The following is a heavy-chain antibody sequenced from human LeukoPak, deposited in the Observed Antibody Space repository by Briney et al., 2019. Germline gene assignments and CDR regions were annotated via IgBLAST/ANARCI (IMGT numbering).Heavy chain of an antibody. CDR3: ATRVRALSSSSENWFDP. CDR1: GGSFSGYY. CDR2: INHSGST. J-gene: IGHJ5*02. Sequence: KSSETLSLTCAVYGGSFSGYYWSWIRQPPGKGLEWIGEINHSGSTNYNPSLKSRVTISVDTSKNQFSLKLSSVTAADTAVYYCATRVRALSSSSENWFDPWGQGTLVTVSS. D-gene: IGHD6-6*01. V-gene: IGHV4-34*01.